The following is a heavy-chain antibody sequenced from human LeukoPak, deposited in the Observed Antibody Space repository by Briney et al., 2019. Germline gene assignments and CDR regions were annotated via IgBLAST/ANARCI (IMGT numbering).Heavy chain of an antibody. Sequence: PSETLSLTCVVYGDSISSGAYSWSWIRQPPGKGLEWIGYIFHTGSTFYNPSLKSRVTISVDNSKNQFSLRLTSVTAADTAVYYSARELWFANAPGSWLDPWGQGTLVTVSS. V-gene: IGHV4-30-2*01. CDR2: IFHTGST. CDR1: GDSISSGAYS. J-gene: IGHJ5*02. CDR3: ARELWFANAPGSWLDP. D-gene: IGHD3-10*01.